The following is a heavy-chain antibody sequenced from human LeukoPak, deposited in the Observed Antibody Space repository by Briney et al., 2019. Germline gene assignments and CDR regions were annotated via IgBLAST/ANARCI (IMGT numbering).Heavy chain of an antibody. CDR3: AKDLEVSEWELTGIDY. J-gene: IGHJ4*02. CDR1: GFTFSSYG. Sequence: PGGSLRLSCAASGFTFSSYGMHWSRKAPGKGLKGWPVISYDGSNKYYADSVKGRLTISRDNSKNTLYLQMNSLRAEDTAVYYCAKDLEVSEWELTGIDYWGQGTLVTVSS. V-gene: IGHV3-30*18. D-gene: IGHD3-3*01. CDR2: ISYDGSNK.